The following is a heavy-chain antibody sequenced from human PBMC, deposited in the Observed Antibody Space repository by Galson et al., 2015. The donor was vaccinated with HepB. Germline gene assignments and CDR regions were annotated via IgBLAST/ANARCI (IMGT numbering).Heavy chain of an antibody. J-gene: IGHJ4*02. CDR1: GFSLSTSAVG. Sequence: PALVKPTQTLTLTCTFSGFSLSTSAVGVGWIRQSPGQALEWVAVIYWDDDKRYSPSLKSRLTITKDTPKTQVVLTMTNMDPVDTATYYCAHSYGSSSGDHLDFWGRGILVTVSS. CDR2: IYWDDDK. D-gene: IGHD6-13*01. CDR3: AHSYGSSSGDHLDF. V-gene: IGHV2-5*02.